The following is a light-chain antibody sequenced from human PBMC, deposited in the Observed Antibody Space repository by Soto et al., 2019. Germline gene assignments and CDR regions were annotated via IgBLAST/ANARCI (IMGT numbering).Light chain of an antibody. J-gene: IGKJ1*01. Sequence: ESVQTQSQGTLSLSLGERVTLSCRARQRISSSDLAWYQQRTGQAPRLIIFDAYSRATGIPNTCSGSGSGTAFTLTISSLEPEHAAVYYCHHQRFSPPWTXGQGTKVDIK. V-gene: IGKV3-20*01. CDR3: HHQRFSPPWT. CDR1: QRISSSD. CDR2: DAY.